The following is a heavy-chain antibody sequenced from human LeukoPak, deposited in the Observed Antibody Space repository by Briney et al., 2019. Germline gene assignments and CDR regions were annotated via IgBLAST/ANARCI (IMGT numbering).Heavy chain of an antibody. Sequence: SGPALVKPTQTLTLTCTFSGFSLSTSGMCVSWIRQPPGKALEWLALIDWDDDIYYSTSLKTRLTISKDTSKNQVVLTMTNMDPVDTATYYCARTINGYSSSWYPTPDYWGQGTLVTVSS. D-gene: IGHD6-13*01. CDR1: GFSLSTSGMC. V-gene: IGHV2-70*01. J-gene: IGHJ4*02. CDR2: IDWDDDI. CDR3: ARTINGYSSSWYPTPDY.